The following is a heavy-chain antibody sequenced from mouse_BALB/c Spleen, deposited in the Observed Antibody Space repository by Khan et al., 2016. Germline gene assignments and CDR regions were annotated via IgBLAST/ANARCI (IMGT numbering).Heavy chain of an antibody. V-gene: IGHV5-4*02. Sequence: EVELVESGGGLVKPGGSLKLSCAASGFTFSDYYMYWVRQTPEKRLEWVASISDGSSDTYYPESVKGRFTISRDNAKNKPYLQMSSLKSEDTAMYSGARDVNGYFDVWGAGTTVTVSS. J-gene: IGHJ1*01. CDR3: ARDVNGYFDV. CDR1: GFTFSDYY. CDR2: ISDGSSDT.